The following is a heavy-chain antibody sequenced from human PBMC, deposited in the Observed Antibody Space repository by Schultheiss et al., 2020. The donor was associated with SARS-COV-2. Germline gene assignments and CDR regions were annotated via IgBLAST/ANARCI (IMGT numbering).Heavy chain of an antibody. CDR3: ARDQVVVHYGMDV. CDR2: IKQDGSEK. D-gene: IGHD2-2*01. Sequence: GESLKISCAASGFTFSSYSMNWVRQAPGKGLEWVANIKQDGSEKYYVDSVKGRFTISRDNAKNSLYLQMNSLRAEDTAVYYCARDQVVVHYGMDVWGQGTTVTVSS. J-gene: IGHJ6*02. CDR1: GFTFSSYS. V-gene: IGHV3-7*01.